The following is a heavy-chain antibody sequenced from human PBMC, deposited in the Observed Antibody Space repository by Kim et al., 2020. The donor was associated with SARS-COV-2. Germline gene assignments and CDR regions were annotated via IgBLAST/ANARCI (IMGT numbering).Heavy chain of an antibody. CDR2: ISGSGGST. J-gene: IGHJ4*02. CDR1: GFTFSSYA. V-gene: IGHV3-23*01. CDR3: AKEPTRADEYYDSSGYYYSRVPDY. D-gene: IGHD3-22*01. Sequence: GGSLRLSCAASGFTFSSYAMSWVRQAPGKGLEWVSAISGSGGSTYYADSVKGRFTISRDNSKNTLYLQMNSLRAEDTAVYYCAKEPTRADEYYDSSGYYYSRVPDYWGQGTLVTVSS.